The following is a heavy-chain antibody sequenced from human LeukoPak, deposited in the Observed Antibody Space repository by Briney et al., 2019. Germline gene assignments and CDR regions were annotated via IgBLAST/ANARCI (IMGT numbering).Heavy chain of an antibody. CDR1: GFTFGDLF. D-gene: IGHD3-10*01. Sequence: GGSLRLSCAASGFTFGDLFMSWVRQAPGKGLEWVANINRDGSEKFHVDSVRGRFTISRDNAKNALFLQMHSLRADDTAMYFCARGVTMIRGAVMYPYFFDFWGRGTLVTVSS. CDR2: INRDGSEK. CDR3: ARGVTMIRGAVMYPYFFDF. V-gene: IGHV3-7*03. J-gene: IGHJ4*02.